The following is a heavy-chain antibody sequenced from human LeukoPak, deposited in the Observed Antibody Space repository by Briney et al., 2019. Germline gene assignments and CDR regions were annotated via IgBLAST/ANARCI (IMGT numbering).Heavy chain of an antibody. CDR2: ISFDGRT. V-gene: IGHV4-39*01. Sequence: NTSETLSLTRTVSGGSISSNNDFWGWIRQPPGKGLEWIATISFDGRTYYNPSLTSRVTISVDTSKNQFSLKLSSVTAADTAVYFCASDLIAAGGSTLGSWGQGTLVTVSS. D-gene: IGHD6-13*01. CDR1: GGSISSNNDF. CDR3: ASDLIAAGGSTLGS. J-gene: IGHJ5*02.